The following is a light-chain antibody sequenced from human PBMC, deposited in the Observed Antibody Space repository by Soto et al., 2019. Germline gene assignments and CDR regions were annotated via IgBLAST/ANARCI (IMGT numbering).Light chain of an antibody. Sequence: EIVLTQSPGSLYLSPGERATFSSRASQSVTSSYLVWYQQKPGQAPRLLIYDASTRATGIPDRFSGSGSGTDFTLTISRLEPEDFALYYCQQYGSSPWTFGQGTKVEIK. J-gene: IGKJ1*01. CDR3: QQYGSSPWT. CDR1: QSVTSSY. CDR2: DAS. V-gene: IGKV3-20*01.